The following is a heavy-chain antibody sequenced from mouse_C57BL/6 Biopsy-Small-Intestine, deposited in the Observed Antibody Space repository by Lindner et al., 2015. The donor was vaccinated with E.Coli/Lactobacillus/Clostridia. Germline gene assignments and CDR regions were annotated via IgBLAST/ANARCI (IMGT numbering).Heavy chain of an antibody. D-gene: IGHD1-1*01. V-gene: IGHV1-59*01. Sequence: SVKVSCKASGNSLSTYYIHWVRRAPGQGPVWMGVSNPSGGHRDYAPEFQGRVSVTRDTSTSTLYMELSSLRSDDTAIYYCATGIGVQPYYGLDVWGQGTTVIVSS. CDR2: SNPSGGHR. J-gene: IGHJ1*01. CDR3: ATGIGVQPYYGLDV. CDR1: GNSLSTYY.